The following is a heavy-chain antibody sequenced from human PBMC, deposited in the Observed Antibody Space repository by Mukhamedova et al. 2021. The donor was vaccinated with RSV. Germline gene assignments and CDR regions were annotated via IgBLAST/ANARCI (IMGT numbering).Heavy chain of an antibody. D-gene: IGHD6-19*01. J-gene: IGHJ5*02. CDR2: YMGTT. Sequence: YMGTTNYNPSLKSRVTISVDTSKNQFSLKLRSVTAADTAVYYCATGGGGIAVAVTGGWFDPWAREPRSPSPQ. CDR3: ATGGGGIAVAVTGGWFDP. V-gene: IGHV4-59*01.